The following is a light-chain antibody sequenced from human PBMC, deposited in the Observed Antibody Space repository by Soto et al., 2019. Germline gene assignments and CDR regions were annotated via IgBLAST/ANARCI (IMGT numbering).Light chain of an antibody. Sequence: DIQMTQSPSSLSASVGDRVTITCRASQSISRYLNWYQHKPVTAPNLLIYAASILQSGVPSRFSGSGSGTDFTLTISGLQPEDFANYYCQQSYSFWTFGQGTKVEIK. J-gene: IGKJ1*01. CDR2: AAS. V-gene: IGKV1-39*01. CDR3: QQSYSFWT. CDR1: QSISRY.